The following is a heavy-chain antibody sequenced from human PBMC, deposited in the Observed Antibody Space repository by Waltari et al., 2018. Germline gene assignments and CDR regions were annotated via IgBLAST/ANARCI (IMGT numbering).Heavy chain of an antibody. Sequence: QVQLVQSGAEVKKPGSSVKVSCKASGGPFSSYAISWVRPAPGQGLGWMGGIIPIFGTANYAQKFQGRVTITADESTSTAYMELSSLRSEDTAVYYCARVPLDRDGYNGPGRGAFDIWGQGTMVTVSS. V-gene: IGHV1-69*01. CDR3: ARVPLDRDGYNGPGRGAFDI. D-gene: IGHD5-12*01. CDR1: GGPFSSYA. CDR2: IIPIFGTA. J-gene: IGHJ3*02.